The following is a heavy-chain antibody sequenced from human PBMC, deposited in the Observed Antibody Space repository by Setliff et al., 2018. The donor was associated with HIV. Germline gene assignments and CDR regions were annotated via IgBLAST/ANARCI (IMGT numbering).Heavy chain of an antibody. CDR1: GFTVSSNY. Sequence: QPGGSLRLSCAASGFTVSSNYMSWVRQAPGKGLEWVSIIYSGGDTYYADSVKGRFTISRHNSNNTLYLQMNSLRGEDTAVYYCASLTDWGQGTLVTVSS. CDR2: IYSGGDT. V-gene: IGHV3-53*04. J-gene: IGHJ4*02. D-gene: IGHD3-9*01. CDR3: ASLTD.